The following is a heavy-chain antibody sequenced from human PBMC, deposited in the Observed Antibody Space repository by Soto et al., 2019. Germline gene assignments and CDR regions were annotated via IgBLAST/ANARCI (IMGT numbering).Heavy chain of an antibody. J-gene: IGHJ4*02. CDR2: INSDGSSA. CDR3: ARAAGAVTTWFDY. D-gene: IGHD4-17*01. CDR1: GFTFSNYW. V-gene: IGHV3-74*01. Sequence: EVQLVESGGGLVQPGGSLRLSCAASGFTFSNYWIHWVRQAPGKGLVWVSRINSDGSSASYADSVKGRFTISRDNAKNTLYRQMNSLRVEDTAVYYGARAAGAVTTWFDYWGQGTLVTVSS.